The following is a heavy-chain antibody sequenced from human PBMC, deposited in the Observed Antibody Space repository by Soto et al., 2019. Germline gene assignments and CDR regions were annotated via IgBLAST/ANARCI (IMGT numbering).Heavy chain of an antibody. CDR3: SRGILV. J-gene: IGHJ4*02. CDR1: GGSINSGGYC. D-gene: IGHD5-18*01. CDR2: ISYGGST. V-gene: IGHV4-31*03. Sequence: QVQLQESGPGLVKPSQTLSLTCTVSGGSINSGGYCWSWIRQHPGKGLDWIGCISYGGSTSYNPSLXSXXTISVDTSTNQSSLKLTSVTAADTAVYYCSRGILVWGQGALITVSS.